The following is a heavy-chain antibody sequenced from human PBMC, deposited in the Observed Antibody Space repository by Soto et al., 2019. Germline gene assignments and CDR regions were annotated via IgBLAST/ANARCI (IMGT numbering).Heavy chain of an antibody. CDR1: GYTFTSYG. D-gene: IGHD6-13*01. J-gene: IGHJ6*02. CDR2: ISAYNGNT. CDR3: ARDWQQLISYYYYGMDV. Sequence: ASVKVSCKASGYTFTSYGISWVRQAPGQGLEWMGWISAYNGNTNYAQKLQGRVTMTTDTSTSTAYMELRSLRSDDTAVYYCARDWQQLISYYYYGMDVWGQGTTVTVSS. V-gene: IGHV1-18*01.